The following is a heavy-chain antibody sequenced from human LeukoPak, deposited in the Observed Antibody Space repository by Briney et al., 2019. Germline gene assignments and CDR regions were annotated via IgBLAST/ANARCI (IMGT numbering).Heavy chain of an antibody. CDR2: IISETDGGTT. V-gene: IGHV3-15*01. CDR3: TTEGDYDPYFFDF. D-gene: IGHD4-17*01. J-gene: IGHJ4*02. CDR1: GFTFSNAW. Sequence: PGGSLSLSCAAPGFTFSNAWMSWVRQAPGKGLEWVGRIISETDGGTTDYAAPVKGRFTISRDDSKNTLYLHMNSLKSEDTAVYYCTTEGDYDPYFFDFWGQGTLVTVSS.